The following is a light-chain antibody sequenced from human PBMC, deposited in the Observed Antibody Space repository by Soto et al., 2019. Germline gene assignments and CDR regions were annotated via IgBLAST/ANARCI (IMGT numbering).Light chain of an antibody. CDR3: QQHNTYSRT. Sequence: DIQMTQSPPTLSASVGDRVTITCRASQSISGWLAWYQQKPGKAPNLLIYRASTLESGVPSRFSGSGSGTEFTLTISSLQPDDFATYHCQQHNTYSRTFGQGTKVDIK. J-gene: IGKJ1*01. CDR2: RAS. CDR1: QSISGW. V-gene: IGKV1-5*03.